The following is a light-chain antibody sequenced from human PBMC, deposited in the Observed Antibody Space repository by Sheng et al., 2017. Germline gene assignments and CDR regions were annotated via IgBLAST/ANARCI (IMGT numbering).Light chain of an antibody. CDR2: GAS. Sequence: VMTQSPATLSFIPGERATLSCRASQSVRSNLAWYQLKRGQTPRLLIYGASTRASGLPARFSGSGSGADSTLTISSLQSEDSAVYYCHQYDSWPQSFGQGTKLEI. CDR1: QSVRSN. V-gene: IGKV3-15*01. CDR3: HQYDSWPQS. J-gene: IGKJ2*03.